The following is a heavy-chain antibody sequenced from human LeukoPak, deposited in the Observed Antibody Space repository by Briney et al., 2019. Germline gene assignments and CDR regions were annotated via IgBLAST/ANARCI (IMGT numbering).Heavy chain of an antibody. CDR1: GFAFTGHA. J-gene: IGHJ4*02. CDR2: IGGDGFSA. CDR3: VRDVDYYASGSYLGYFDY. D-gene: IGHD3-10*01. Sequence: PGGSLGLSCSASGFAFTGHAMHWVRQAPGKGLEYVAGIGGDGFSAFYADSMSDRVTISRDNSKGTVHLQMTSLRGEDTAVYYCVRDVDYYASGSYLGYFDYWGQGTLVSVSS. V-gene: IGHV3-64D*06.